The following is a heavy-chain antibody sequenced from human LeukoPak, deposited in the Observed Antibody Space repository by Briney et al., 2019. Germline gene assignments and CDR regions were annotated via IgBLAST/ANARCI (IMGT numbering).Heavy chain of an antibody. CDR3: SSSLYGDYAGDY. CDR2: IRNKPNNYAT. CDR1: GFTFSGST. D-gene: IGHD4-17*01. Sequence: GGSLRLSCAASGFTFSGSTMHWVRQASGKGLEWVGRIRNKPNNYATAYAASVKGRFTISRDDSRNTAYLQMNSLKTEDTAVYYCSSSLYGDYAGDYWGQGTLVTVSS. J-gene: IGHJ4*02. V-gene: IGHV3-73*01.